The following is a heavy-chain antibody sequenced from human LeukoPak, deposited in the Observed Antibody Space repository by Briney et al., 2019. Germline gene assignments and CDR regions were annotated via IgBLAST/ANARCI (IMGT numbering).Heavy chain of an antibody. D-gene: IGHD4-17*01. CDR1: GFIFSGSE. CDR3: TRRPYGDYEGHFDY. Sequence: PGGSLRLSCAASGFIFSGSEIHWVRQGSGKGLEWVGRIRNKLNSYATAYAASVKGRFTISRDDSKNTAYLQMNSLKTEDTAIYYCTRRPYGDYEGHFDYWGQGTLVTVSS. J-gene: IGHJ4*02. V-gene: IGHV3-73*01. CDR2: IRNKLNSYAT.